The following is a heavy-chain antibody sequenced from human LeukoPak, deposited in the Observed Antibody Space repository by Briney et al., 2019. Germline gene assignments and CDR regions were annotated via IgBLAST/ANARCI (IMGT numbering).Heavy chain of an antibody. Sequence: SGTLSLTCAVSGDSISNSEWWSWVRQPPRKGLEWIGQIHHRGNTKYNPSLRSRFTMSVDKSKNQFSLKVTSVTAADTAVYSCAKHRGFTFDPWGPGTLVTVSS. CDR1: GDSISNSEW. J-gene: IGHJ5*02. CDR3: AKHRGFTFDP. CDR2: IHHRGNT. V-gene: IGHV4-4*02. D-gene: IGHD5-12*01.